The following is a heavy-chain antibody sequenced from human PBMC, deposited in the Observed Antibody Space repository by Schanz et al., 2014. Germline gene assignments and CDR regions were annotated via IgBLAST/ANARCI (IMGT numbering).Heavy chain of an antibody. CDR3: ARARYTGYDCSGY. D-gene: IGHD5-12*01. Sequence: QVQLVQSGAEVKKPGASVKVSCKASGRTFIVYHVLHWVRQAPGQGLEWMGWINPNSGETNYEQKFKGRVTLTSDTSISTAFMELSGLTSDDTATYFCARARYTGYDCSGYWGQGTLLIVSS. V-gene: IGHV1-2*02. CDR2: INPNSGET. J-gene: IGHJ4*02. CDR1: GRTFIVYH.